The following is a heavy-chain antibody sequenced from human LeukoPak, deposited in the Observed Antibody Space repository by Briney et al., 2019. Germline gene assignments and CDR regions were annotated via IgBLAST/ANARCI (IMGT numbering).Heavy chain of an antibody. CDR3: ARVVVVVAAQYYYFDY. CDR2: ISSSGSTI. Sequence: GGSLSLSCAASGFTFSDYYMSWIRQAPGKGLEWVSYISSSGSTIYYADSVKGRFTISRDNAKNSLYLQMNSLRAEDTAVYYCARVVVVVAAQYYYFDYWGQGTLVTVSS. CDR1: GFTFSDYY. V-gene: IGHV3-11*04. D-gene: IGHD2-15*01. J-gene: IGHJ4*02.